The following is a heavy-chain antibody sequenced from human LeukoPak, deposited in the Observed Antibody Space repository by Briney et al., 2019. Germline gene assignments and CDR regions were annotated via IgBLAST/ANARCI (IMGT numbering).Heavy chain of an antibody. CDR1: GFIFDDYA. Sequence: PGGSLRLSCAASGFIFDDYAMHWVRQPPGKGLEWVSLSSGDGGTTYYADSVKGRFTISRDNSKNSLYLQMNSLRTEDTALYYCAKDSYYDTSGYYYPPDYWGQGTLVTVSS. V-gene: IGHV3-43*02. J-gene: IGHJ4*02. CDR2: SSGDGGTT. CDR3: AKDSYYDTSGYYYPPDY. D-gene: IGHD3-22*01.